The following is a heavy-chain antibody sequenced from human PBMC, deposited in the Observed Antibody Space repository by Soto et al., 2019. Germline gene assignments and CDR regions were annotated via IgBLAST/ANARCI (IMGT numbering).Heavy chain of an antibody. CDR1: GGSISSGGYY. V-gene: IGHV4-31*03. Sequence: SETMSLTCTVSGGSISSGGYYWIWIRQHPGKGLEWIGYIYYSGSTYYNPSLKSRVTISVDTSKNQFSLKLSSVTAADTAVYYCAREMGATPDWFDPRGQGTLVTVSS. CDR3: AREMGATPDWFDP. J-gene: IGHJ5*02. CDR2: IYYSGST. D-gene: IGHD1-26*01.